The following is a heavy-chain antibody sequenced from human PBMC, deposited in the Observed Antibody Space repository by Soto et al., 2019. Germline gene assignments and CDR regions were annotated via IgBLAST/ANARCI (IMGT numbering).Heavy chain of an antibody. Sequence: PGGSLRLSCAASGFTFDDYAMHWVRQAPGKGLEWVSGISWNSGSIGYADSVKGRFTISRDNAKNSLYLQMNSLRAEDTALYYCTTLGGPRNYWGQGTLVTVSS. V-gene: IGHV3-9*01. CDR3: TTLGGPRNY. J-gene: IGHJ4*02. CDR2: ISWNSGSI. D-gene: IGHD3-10*01. CDR1: GFTFDDYA.